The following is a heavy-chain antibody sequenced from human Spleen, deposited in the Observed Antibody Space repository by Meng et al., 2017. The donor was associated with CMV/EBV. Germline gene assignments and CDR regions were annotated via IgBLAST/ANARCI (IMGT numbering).Heavy chain of an antibody. V-gene: IGHV4-4*07. CDR1: GGSISSYY. Sequence: QVQLPESGPGLVKPSETLSLTRTVSGGSISSYYWSWIRQPAGKGLEWIGRIYTSGSTNYNPSLKSRVTMSVDTSKNQFSLKLSSVTAADTAVYYCASETGRVGATNYFDYWGQGTLVTVSS. CDR2: IYTSGST. CDR3: ASETGRVGATNYFDY. D-gene: IGHD1-26*01. J-gene: IGHJ4*02.